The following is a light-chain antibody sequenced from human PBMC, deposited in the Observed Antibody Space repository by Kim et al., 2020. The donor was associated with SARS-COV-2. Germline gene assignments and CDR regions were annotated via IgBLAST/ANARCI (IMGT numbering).Light chain of an antibody. CDR2: AAS. Sequence: DIQMTQSPSSLSASVGDRVTITCRASQSIRSYLNWYQQKPGNSPKALIYAASSLQSGVPSRFSGSGSGTDFTLTITSLQPEDCGIYYCQQTFSIPYTFGQWTKLDI. J-gene: IGKJ2*01. CDR1: QSIRSY. CDR3: QQTFSIPYT. V-gene: IGKV1-39*01.